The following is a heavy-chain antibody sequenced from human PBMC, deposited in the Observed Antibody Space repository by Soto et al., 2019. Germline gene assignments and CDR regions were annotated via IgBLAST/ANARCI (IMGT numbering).Heavy chain of an antibody. D-gene: IGHD3-22*01. V-gene: IGHV4-39*01. Sequence: SETLSLTCTVSGGSISSITYYWGWIRQPPGKGPEWIGIIYYSGVTYYNPSLKSRVTISLDTSKNQFSLQLNSVTAADTAIYYCARQSPHYYDSGAYYFFDYWGQGTLVTVSS. J-gene: IGHJ4*02. CDR1: GGSISSITYY. CDR2: IYYSGVT. CDR3: ARQSPHYYDSGAYYFFDY.